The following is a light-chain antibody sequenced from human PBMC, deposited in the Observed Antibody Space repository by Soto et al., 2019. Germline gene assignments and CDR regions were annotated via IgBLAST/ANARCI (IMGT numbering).Light chain of an antibody. V-gene: IGLV3-21*04. CDR2: YDS. CDR1: EIASKS. CDR3: HVWDRSSDQVV. Sequence: SYVLTQPPSVSVAPGETARVTCGGTEIASKSVHWYQQKPGQAPVLVIFYDSDRPSGSPERFSGYNAGTTATLTISGVGAGDEADYYCHVWDRSSDQVVFGGGTKLTVL. J-gene: IGLJ2*01.